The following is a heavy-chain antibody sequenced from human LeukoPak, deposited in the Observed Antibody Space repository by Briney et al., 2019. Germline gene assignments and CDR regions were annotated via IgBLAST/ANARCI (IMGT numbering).Heavy chain of an antibody. Sequence: ASVKVSCKASGYAFTSYAMHWVRQAPGQRLEWIGWINAGNGNTKYSQKFQGRVTITRDTSASTAYMELSSLRSEDTAVYYCARDHDGDYDQYFQHWGQGTLVTVSS. J-gene: IGHJ1*01. CDR1: GYAFTSYA. V-gene: IGHV1-3*01. CDR3: ARDHDGDYDQYFQH. D-gene: IGHD4-17*01. CDR2: INAGNGNT.